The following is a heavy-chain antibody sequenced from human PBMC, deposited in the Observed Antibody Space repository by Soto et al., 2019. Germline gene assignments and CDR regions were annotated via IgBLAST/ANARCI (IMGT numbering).Heavy chain of an antibody. J-gene: IGHJ5*02. CDR2: INHSGST. CDR1: GGSFSGYY. V-gene: IGHV4-34*01. Sequence: SETLSLTCAVYGGSFSGYYWSWIRQPPGKGLEWIGEINHSGSTNYNPSLKSRVTISVDTSKNQFSLKLSSVTAADTAVYYCASQRKRYSGYDYTLHPNWFDPWGQGTLVTVS. CDR3: ASQRKRYSGYDYTLHPNWFDP. D-gene: IGHD5-12*01.